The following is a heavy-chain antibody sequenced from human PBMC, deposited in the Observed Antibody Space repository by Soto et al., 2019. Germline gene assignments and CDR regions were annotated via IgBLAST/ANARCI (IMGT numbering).Heavy chain of an antibody. Sequence: EVELVESGGGLVQPGRSLRLSCAASGFTFDDYAMHCVRQAPGKGLEWVSVSSWNSGTIGYADSVKGRFTISRDNAKNYLYMQMNSLTAEDTALYYCAKDQGPRDCSTTSCYCAALGMDVWGKGPTVTVSS. CDR3: AKDQGPRDCSTTSCYCAALGMDV. CDR1: GFTFDDYA. J-gene: IGHJ6*04. CDR2: SSWNSGTI. D-gene: IGHD2-2*01. V-gene: IGHV3-9*01.